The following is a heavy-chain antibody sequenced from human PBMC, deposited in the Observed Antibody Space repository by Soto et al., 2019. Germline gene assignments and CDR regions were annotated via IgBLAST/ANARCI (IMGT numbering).Heavy chain of an antibody. J-gene: IGHJ5*02. D-gene: IGHD5-18*01. CDR3: ARHDVSYGQYNWFDP. CDR2: IYYSGST. CDR1: GGSISSSSYY. V-gene: IGHV4-39*01. Sequence: QLQLQESGPGLVKPSETLSLTCTVSGGSISSSSYYWGWIRQPPGKGLEWIGSIYYSGSTYYNPSLKSRVPTSPDTSKNPLSLKLSSVTAADTAVYYCARHDVSYGQYNWFDPWGQGTLVTVSS.